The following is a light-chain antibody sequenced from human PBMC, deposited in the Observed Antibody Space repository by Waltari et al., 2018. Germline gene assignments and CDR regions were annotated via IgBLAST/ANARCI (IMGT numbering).Light chain of an antibody. CDR3: LQSSQWPYA. Sequence: DVVMTQSPLSLAVTLGQPASISCWSSQSLVQSDGTTFLNWFHQRPGQCPRRLIYKVSNRESGVPDRVSGSGSGTDFTLKISRVEAEDVGIFYCLQSSQWPYAFGQGTKLEIK. V-gene: IGKV2-30*02. CDR1: QSLVQSDGTTF. J-gene: IGKJ2*01. CDR2: KVS.